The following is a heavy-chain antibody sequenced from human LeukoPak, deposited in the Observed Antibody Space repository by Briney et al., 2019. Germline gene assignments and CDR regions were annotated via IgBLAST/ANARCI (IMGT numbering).Heavy chain of an antibody. D-gene: IGHD4-11*01. J-gene: IGHJ6*03. CDR1: GGSISGYY. CDR2: IYYSGST. V-gene: IGHV4-59*01. CDR3: ARVATVPPSYYYYMDV. Sequence: SETLSLTCTVSGGSISGYYWNWIRQPPGKGLEWIGYIYYSGSTDYNPSLKSRVTISVDTSKNQFSLWVNSVSAADTAVYYCARVATVPPSYYYYMDVWGKGTTVTVSS.